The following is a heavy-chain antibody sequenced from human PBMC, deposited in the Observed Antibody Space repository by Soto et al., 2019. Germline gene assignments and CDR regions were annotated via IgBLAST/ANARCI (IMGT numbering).Heavy chain of an antibody. V-gene: IGHV4-30-2*01. CDR1: GLSISLDGYS. CDR3: AKGTVGSSFQPYYFDY. CDR2: IDHSGST. J-gene: IGHJ4*02. Sequence: PSETLSLTCAVSGLSISLDGYSWGWIRQRPGLGLEWTGDIDHSGSTYYNPALNSRVTTSVDTSKNQFSLKLSSVTAEDTAGYYSAKGTVGSSFQPYYFDYWGQGTLVTVSS. D-gene: IGHD6-13*01.